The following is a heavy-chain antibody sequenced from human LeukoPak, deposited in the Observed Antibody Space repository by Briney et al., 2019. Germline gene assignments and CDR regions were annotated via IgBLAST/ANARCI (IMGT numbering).Heavy chain of an antibody. CDR1: GFTFSSYA. CDR2: ISGSGGTT. Sequence: GGSLRLSCAASGFTFSSYAMSWVRQAPGKGLEWVSSISGSGGTTYYADSVKGRFTISRDNSKDTLDLHLNSLRAEDTAVYYCARGGMVRGIIDYWGQGTLVTVSS. V-gene: IGHV3-23*01. CDR3: ARGGMVRGIIDY. D-gene: IGHD3-10*01. J-gene: IGHJ4*02.